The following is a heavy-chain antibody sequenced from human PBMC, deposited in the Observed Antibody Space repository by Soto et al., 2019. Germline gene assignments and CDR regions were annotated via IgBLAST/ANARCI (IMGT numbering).Heavy chain of an antibody. J-gene: IGHJ4*02. CDR3: ARARATVTTERALGY. V-gene: IGHV1-18*01. Sequence: QVQLVQSGAEVKKPGASVKVSCKASGYTFYNYDITWVRQAPGQGLEWMGTTSVYNGNTNFVQSLQGRVTMTIDKSTATAYMELRSLTSDDTAVYYCARARATVTTERALGYWGQGTLVTVSS. D-gene: IGHD4-17*01. CDR1: GYTFYNYD. CDR2: TSVYNGNT.